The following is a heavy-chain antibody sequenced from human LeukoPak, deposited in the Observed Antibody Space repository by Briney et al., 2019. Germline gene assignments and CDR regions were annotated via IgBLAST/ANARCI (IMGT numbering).Heavy chain of an antibody. J-gene: IGHJ4*02. D-gene: IGHD3-10*01. CDR1: GFTFSSYG. CDR2: IWYDGSNK. V-gene: IGHV3-33*01. CDR3: ARGRDGSGIYFDY. Sequence: PGGSLRLSCAASGFTFSSYGMHWVRQAPGKGLEWVAVIWYDGSNKYYADSVKGRFTISRDNSKNTLYLQMNSLRAEDTAVYYCARGRDGSGIYFDYWGQGALVTVSS.